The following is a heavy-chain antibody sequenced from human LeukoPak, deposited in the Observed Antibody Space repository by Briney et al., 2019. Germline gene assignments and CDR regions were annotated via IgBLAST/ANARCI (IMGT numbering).Heavy chain of an antibody. J-gene: IGHJ4*02. CDR3: ARDPRYYYGSGSYYEYYFDY. Sequence: PSETLSLTCAVYGGSFSDYYWSWIRQPPGKGLEWIGEINHSGSTNNNPSLKSRVTISVDKSKNQFSLKLSSVTAADTAVYYCARDPRYYYGSGSYYEYYFDYWGQGTLVTVSS. CDR2: INHSGST. D-gene: IGHD3-10*01. V-gene: IGHV4-34*01. CDR1: GGSFSDYY.